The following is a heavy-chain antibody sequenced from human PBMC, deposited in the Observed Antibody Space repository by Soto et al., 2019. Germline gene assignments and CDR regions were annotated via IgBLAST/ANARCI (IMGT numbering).Heavy chain of an antibody. CDR1: GYTFTSYG. D-gene: IGHD2-2*01. V-gene: IGHV1-18*04. CDR3: ARRANPQLPLDY. CDR2: ISAYNGNT. J-gene: IGHJ4*02. Sequence: RASVKVSCKASGYTFTSYGISWVRQAPGQGLEWMGWISAYNGNTNYAQKLQGRVTMTTDTSTSTAYMELRSLRSDDTAAYYCARRANPQLPLDYWGQGTLVTVSS.